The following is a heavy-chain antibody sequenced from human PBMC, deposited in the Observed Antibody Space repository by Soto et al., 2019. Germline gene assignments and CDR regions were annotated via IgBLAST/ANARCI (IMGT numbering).Heavy chain of an antibody. CDR3: ARERSYNWNEHYYYYGMDV. CDR2: IIPIFGTA. J-gene: IGHJ6*02. CDR1: GGTFSSYA. Sequence: VQLLESGAEVKKPGSSVKVSCKASGGTFSSYAISWVRQAPGQGLEWMGGIIPIFGTANYAQKFQGRVTITADKSTSTAYMELSSLRSEDTAVYYCARERSYNWNEHYYYYGMDVWGQGTTVTVSS. V-gene: IGHV1-69*06. D-gene: IGHD1-1*01.